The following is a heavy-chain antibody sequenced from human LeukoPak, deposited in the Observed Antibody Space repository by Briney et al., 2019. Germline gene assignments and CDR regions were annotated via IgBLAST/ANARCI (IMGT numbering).Heavy chain of an antibody. Sequence: SETLSLTCTVSGGSISVISYFWAWIRQPPGKGLEWIGSVTYSGSIYYNPSLKSRVIMSEDTSNNQFSLNLTSLTAADTAVYYCARHVAVAGNWFAPWGRGTLVTVSS. D-gene: IGHD6-19*01. J-gene: IGHJ5*02. CDR2: VTYSGSI. CDR1: GGSISVISYF. V-gene: IGHV4-39*01. CDR3: ARHVAVAGNWFAP.